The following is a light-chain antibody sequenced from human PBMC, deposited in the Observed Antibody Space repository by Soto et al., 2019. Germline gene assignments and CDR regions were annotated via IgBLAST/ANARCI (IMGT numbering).Light chain of an antibody. V-gene: IGLV1-40*01. CDR1: SSNIGAGYD. CDR3: QSYDSTLSARYV. J-gene: IGLJ1*01. Sequence: QSVLTQSPSVSGAPGQRVTISCTGSSSNIGAGYDVHWYQQRPGTAPKLLIFGNINRPPGVPDRFSGSKSGTSASLAITGLQAEDEGDYYCQSYDSTLSARYVFGTGTKVTVL. CDR2: GNI.